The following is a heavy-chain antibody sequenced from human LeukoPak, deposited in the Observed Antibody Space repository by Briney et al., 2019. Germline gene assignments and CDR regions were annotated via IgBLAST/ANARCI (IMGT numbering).Heavy chain of an antibody. Sequence: SETLSLTCTVSGGSISSYYCSWIRHSAGKGLEWIGRIYTSGSTNYNPSLKSRVTMSVDTSKNQFSLKLTSVTAADTAVYYCAGKSTVTPGAHDLFFNLWGRGTLVTVSS. CDR3: AGKSTVTPGAHDLFFNL. V-gene: IGHV4-4*07. J-gene: IGHJ2*01. D-gene: IGHD4-11*01. CDR2: IYTSGST. CDR1: GGSISSYY.